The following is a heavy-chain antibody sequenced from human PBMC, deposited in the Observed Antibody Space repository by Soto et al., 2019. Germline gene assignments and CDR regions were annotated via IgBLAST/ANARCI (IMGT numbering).Heavy chain of an antibody. CDR1: GGSFSAYY. V-gene: IGHV4-34*12. J-gene: IGHJ6*02. Sequence: SVTLSLTCAVYGGSFSAYYWSWVRQPPGKGLEWIGEIIHSESTKYNPSLKSRVTISVDTSKNQFSLKLSSVTAADTAVYYCARQRPTDGRWEFANYYGMDVWGQGTPVTVSS. CDR3: ARQRPTDGRWEFANYYGMDV. D-gene: IGHD1-26*01. CDR2: IIHSEST.